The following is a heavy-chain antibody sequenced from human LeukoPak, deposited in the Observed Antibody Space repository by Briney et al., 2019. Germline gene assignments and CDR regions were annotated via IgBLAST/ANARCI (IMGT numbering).Heavy chain of an antibody. CDR3: TTDRAIVVVMFPATNWFDP. V-gene: IGHV3-15*01. CDR2: TKSKTDGGTT. D-gene: IGHD3-22*01. CDR1: GFTFSNAW. J-gene: IGHJ5*02. Sequence: GGSLRLSCAASGFTFSNAWMSWVRQAPGKGLEWVGRTKSKTDGGTTDYAAPVKGRFTISRDDSKNTLYLQMNGLKTEDTAVYYCTTDRAIVVVMFPATNWFDPWGQGTLVTVSS.